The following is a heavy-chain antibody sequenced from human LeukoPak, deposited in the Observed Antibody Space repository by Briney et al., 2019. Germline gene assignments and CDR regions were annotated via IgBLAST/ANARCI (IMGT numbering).Heavy chain of an antibody. J-gene: IGHJ5*02. CDR3: ARHDPGIVGATNDGLDP. Sequence: SETLSLTCTVSGGSISSYYWSWIRQPPGKGLEWIGYIYYSGSTNYNPSLKSRVTISVDTSKNQFSLKLSSVTAADTAVYYCARHDPGIVGATNDGLDPWGQGTLVTVSS. CDR2: IYYSGST. D-gene: IGHD1-26*01. V-gene: IGHV4-59*08. CDR1: GGSISSYY.